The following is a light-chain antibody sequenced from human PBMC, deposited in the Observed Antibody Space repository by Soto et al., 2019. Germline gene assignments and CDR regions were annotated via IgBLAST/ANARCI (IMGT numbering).Light chain of an antibody. CDR2: EAN. J-gene: IGLJ3*02. V-gene: IGLV2-23*01. CDR1: SSDVGTYDL. CDR3: CSFAGSNSWV. Sequence: QSVLTQPASVSGSPGQSITISCTGTSSDVGTYDLVSWYQHHPGAAPKPMIYEANRRPSGISNRFSGSKSGNTASLTISGLQAEDEADYYCCSFAGSNSWVFGGGTQLTVL.